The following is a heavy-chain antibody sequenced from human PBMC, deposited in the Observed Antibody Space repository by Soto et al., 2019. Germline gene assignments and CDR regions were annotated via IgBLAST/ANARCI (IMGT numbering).Heavy chain of an antibody. CDR2: IYHGGST. Sequence: SETLSLTCAVSGYSISSGYYWGWLRQPPGKGLEWIGSIYHGGSTYYNPSLNSRVTLSIDMTNNHVSLILNSVTAADTAVYYCARELSSYSTSDYYRDAFDIWGQGTVVTVSS. D-gene: IGHD3-22*01. CDR1: GYSISSGYY. CDR3: ARELSSYSTSDYYRDAFDI. V-gene: IGHV4-38-2*02. J-gene: IGHJ3*02.